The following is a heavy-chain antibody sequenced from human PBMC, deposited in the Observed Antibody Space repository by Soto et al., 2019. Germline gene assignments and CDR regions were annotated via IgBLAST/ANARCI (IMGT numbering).Heavy chain of an antibody. Sequence: QVQLQQWGAGLLKPSETLSLTCAVYGGSFSGYYWSWIRQPPGKGLEWIGEINHSGSTNYNPSLKSRVTVSVATSKNQYSLKLISVTAAETAVYNCARVLLAGRVPAAIPFDYWGQAALVTVSS. CDR1: GGSFSGYY. J-gene: IGHJ4*02. CDR2: INHSGST. CDR3: ARVLLAGRVPAAIPFDY. V-gene: IGHV4-34*01. D-gene: IGHD2-2*01.